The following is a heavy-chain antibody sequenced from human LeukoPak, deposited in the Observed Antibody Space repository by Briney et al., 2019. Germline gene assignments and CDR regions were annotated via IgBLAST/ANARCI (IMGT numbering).Heavy chain of an antibody. CDR1: GGSISSSSYY. V-gene: IGHV4-39*01. Sequence: SETLSLTCTVSGGSISSSSYYWGWIRQPPGKGLEWIGSIYYSGSTYYNPSLKSRVTISVDTSKNQFSLKLSSVTAADTAVYYCCRITMIVVVITAPDAFANWGQGTMVTVSS. D-gene: IGHD3-22*01. CDR2: IYYSGST. CDR3: CRITMIVVVITAPDAFAN. J-gene: IGHJ3*02.